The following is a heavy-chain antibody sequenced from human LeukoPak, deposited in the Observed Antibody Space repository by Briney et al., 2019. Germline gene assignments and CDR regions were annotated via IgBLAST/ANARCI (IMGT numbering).Heavy chain of an antibody. J-gene: IGHJ3*02. D-gene: IGHD2-2*01. CDR2: IIPILGIA. Sequence: SVKVSCKASGYTFTSYDINWVRQARGQGLEWMGRIIPILGIANYAQKFQGRVTITADKSTSTAYMELSSLRSEDTAVYYCARGGVVPAARDAFDIWGQGTLVTVSS. CDR3: ARGGVVPAARDAFDI. CDR1: GYTFTSYD. V-gene: IGHV1-69*10.